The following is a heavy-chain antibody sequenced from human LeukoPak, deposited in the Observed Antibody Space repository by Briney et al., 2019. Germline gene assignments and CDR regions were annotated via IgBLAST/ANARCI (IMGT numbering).Heavy chain of an antibody. J-gene: IGHJ5*02. D-gene: IGHD5-24*01. CDR1: GFTFSTYW. V-gene: IGHV3-7*01. Sequence: GGSLRLSCAASGFTFSTYWMSWVRQAPGKGPEWVANIKEDGSVEDYVDSVRGRFTVSRDNAKNSLYLQMNSLRVEDTAVYYCVSQQLAPPWGQGTPVTVSS. CDR2: IKEDGSVE. CDR3: VSQQLAPP.